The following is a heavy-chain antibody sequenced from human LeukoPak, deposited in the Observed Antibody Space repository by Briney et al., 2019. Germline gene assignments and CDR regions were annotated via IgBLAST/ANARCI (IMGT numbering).Heavy chain of an antibody. J-gene: IGHJ4*02. D-gene: IGHD2-21*02. V-gene: IGHV4-4*02. Sequence: SETLSLTCGVSGGSVSSSYWWSWVRQPPGKGLEWIGEINHSGSTNYNPSLKSRVTISVDTSKNQFSLKLSSVTAADTAVYYCASTRELAYCGGDCYSDVDYWGQGTLVTVSS. CDR2: INHSGST. CDR3: ASTRELAYCGGDCYSDVDY. CDR1: GGSVSSSYW.